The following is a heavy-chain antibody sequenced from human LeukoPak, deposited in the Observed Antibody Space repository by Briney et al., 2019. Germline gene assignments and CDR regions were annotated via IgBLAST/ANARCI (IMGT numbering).Heavy chain of an antibody. J-gene: IGHJ6*02. CDR2: ISWNSGSI. CDR1: GFTFDDYA. D-gene: IGHD6-19*01. Sequence: GGSLRLSCAASGFTFDDYAMHWVRQAPGKGLEWISGISWNSGSIGYADSVKGRFTISRDNAKNSLYLQMNSLRAEDTALYYCAKGSTNPSSGWYFDYYYYYGMDVWGQGTTVTVSS. V-gene: IGHV3-9*01. CDR3: AKGSTNPSSGWYFDYYYYYGMDV.